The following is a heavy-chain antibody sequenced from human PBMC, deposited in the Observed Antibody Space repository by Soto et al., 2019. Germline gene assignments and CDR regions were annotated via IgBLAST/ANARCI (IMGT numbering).Heavy chain of an antibody. V-gene: IGHV3-30*18. J-gene: IGHJ3*01. CDR2: MSYDGNNK. CDR3: AKGRIWFGELLSTLNI. Sequence: PGGSLRLSCRASGFTFSNYGMHWVRQAPGKGLEWVAVMSYDGNNKYYADSVKGRFTIFRDKSKNTLYLHMNNLRAEDTALYYCAKGRIWFGELLSTLNIGGQGTMVTVSS. D-gene: IGHD3-10*01. CDR1: GFTFSNYG.